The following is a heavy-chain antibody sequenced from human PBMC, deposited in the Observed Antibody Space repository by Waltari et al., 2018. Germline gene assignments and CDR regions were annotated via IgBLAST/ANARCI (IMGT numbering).Heavy chain of an antibody. CDR3: ARVWAVAGRFDY. J-gene: IGHJ4*02. D-gene: IGHD6-19*01. CDR1: GYSIRSGYY. CDR2: IYHSGST. Sequence: QVQLQESGPGLVKPSETLSLTCAVSGYSIRSGYYWGWIRQPPGKGLEWIGSIYHSGSTYYNPSLKSRVTISVDTSKNQFSLKLSSVTAADTAVYYCARVWAVAGRFDYWGQGTLVTVSS. V-gene: IGHV4-38-2*01.